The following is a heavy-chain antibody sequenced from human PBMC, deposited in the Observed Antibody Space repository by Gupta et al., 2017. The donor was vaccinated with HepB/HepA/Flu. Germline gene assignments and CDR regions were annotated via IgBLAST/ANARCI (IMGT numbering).Heavy chain of an antibody. D-gene: IGHD3-9*01. J-gene: IGHJ6*02. V-gene: IGHV3-74*03. Sequence: EAQLVESGGDLVQTGGSLRLSCEGYGFIYWVRPFPGKGLVWVSRISGDGSYKQYADSVRGRFTISRDNAKNTVYLQMNSVRVDDTAVYYCARDFDWEGGAWGQGTTVTVSS. CDR1: GFI. CDR2: ISGDGSYK. CDR3: ARDFDWEGGA.